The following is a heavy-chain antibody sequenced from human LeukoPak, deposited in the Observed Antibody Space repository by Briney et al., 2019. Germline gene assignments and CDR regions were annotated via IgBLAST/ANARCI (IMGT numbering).Heavy chain of an antibody. J-gene: IGHJ4*02. D-gene: IGHD4-17*01. CDR1: GFTFSSYA. CDR3: ARALESVTTGVDY. V-gene: IGHV3-30-3*01. CDR2: ISYDGSNK. Sequence: GGSLRLPCAASGFTFSSYAMHWVRQAPGKGLEWVAVISYDGSNKYYADSVKGRFTISRDNSKNTLYLQMNSLRAEDTAVYYCARALESVTTGVDYWGQGTLVTVSS.